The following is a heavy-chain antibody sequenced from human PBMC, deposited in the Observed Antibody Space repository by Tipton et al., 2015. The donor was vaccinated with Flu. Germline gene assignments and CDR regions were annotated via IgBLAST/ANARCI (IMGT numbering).Heavy chain of an antibody. J-gene: IGHJ4*02. Sequence: LRLSCTVSGGSISSYYWGWIRQPPGNGLEWIGYIFYSGSTNYNPSLKSRVTMSVDTSNNRFSLKLSSVTAADTAVYYCASQRWLQSFIDYWGQGTLVTVTS. D-gene: IGHD5-24*01. CDR2: IFYSGST. V-gene: IGHV4-59*01. CDR1: GGSISSYY. CDR3: ASQRWLQSFIDY.